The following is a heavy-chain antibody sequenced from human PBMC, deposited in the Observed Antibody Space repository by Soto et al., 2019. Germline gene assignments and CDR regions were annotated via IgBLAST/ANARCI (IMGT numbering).Heavy chain of an antibody. CDR2: INPKSGGT. CDR1: GYSFTDYH. V-gene: IGHV1-2*04. J-gene: IGHJ6*02. Sequence: ASGKVSWKASGYSFTDYHIQWVRQSPGRGLEWLGRINPKSGGTSTAQKFQGWVTMTTDTSISTASMELTRLTSDDTAIYYCARGDSTDCSIVVGSFFYKHDTDVLRHGTPVTVS. CDR3: ARGDSTDCSIVVGSFFYKHDTDV. D-gene: IGHD3-16*02.